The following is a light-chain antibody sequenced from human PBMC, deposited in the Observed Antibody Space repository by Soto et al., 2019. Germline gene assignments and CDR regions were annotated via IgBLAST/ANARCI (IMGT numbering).Light chain of an antibody. CDR1: SSDVVGYDY. CDR2: EVS. CDR3: SSYTSSSALDV. V-gene: IGLV2-14*01. J-gene: IGLJ2*01. Sequence: QSALTQPASVSGSPGQSITISCTGTSSDVVGYDYVSWYQQHPGKAPKLMIYEVSNRPSGVSNRFSGSKSGNTASLTISGLQAEDEADYYCSSYTSSSALDVFGGGTKLTVL.